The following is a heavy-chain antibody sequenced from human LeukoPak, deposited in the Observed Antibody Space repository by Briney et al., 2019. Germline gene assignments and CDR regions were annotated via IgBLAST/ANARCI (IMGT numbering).Heavy chain of an antibody. CDR2: IYYSGST. Sequence: SETLSLTCTVSGGSVSSGSYYWSWIRQPPGKGLEWIGYIYYSGSTNYNPSLKSRVTISVDTSKNQFSLKLSSVTAADTAVYYCARESSSGWYPYWGQGTLVTVPS. J-gene: IGHJ4*02. CDR3: ARESSSGWYPY. V-gene: IGHV4-61*01. CDR1: GGSVSSGSYY. D-gene: IGHD6-19*01.